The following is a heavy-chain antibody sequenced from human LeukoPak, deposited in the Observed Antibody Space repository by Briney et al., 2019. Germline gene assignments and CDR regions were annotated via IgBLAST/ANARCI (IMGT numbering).Heavy chain of an antibody. V-gene: IGHV4-59*01. CDR1: GGSISSYY. Sequence: SETLSLTCTVSGGSISSYYWGWVRQPPGKGLEWMGDIYYSGSTNSTPSLTSRVTISVDTSKNQFSLKLSSLTAADTAVYYCARGVSTSRTLFDWFDPWGQGTLVTVSS. D-gene: IGHD2-2*01. CDR3: ARGVSTSRTLFDWFDP. CDR2: IYYSGST. J-gene: IGHJ5*02.